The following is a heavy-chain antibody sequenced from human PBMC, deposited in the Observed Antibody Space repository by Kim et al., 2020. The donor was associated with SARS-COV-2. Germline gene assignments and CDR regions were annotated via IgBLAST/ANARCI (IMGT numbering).Heavy chain of an antibody. D-gene: IGHD3-3*01. CDR1: GFTFSSYG. Sequence: GGSLRLSCAASGFTFSSYGMHWVRQAPGKGLEWVAVIWYDGSNKYYADSVKSRFTISRDNSKNTLYLQMNSLRAEDTAVYYCARDAYYDFWSGPGHYMDVWGKGTTVTVSS. CDR2: IWYDGSNK. V-gene: IGHV3-33*01. CDR3: ARDAYYDFWSGPGHYMDV. J-gene: IGHJ6*03.